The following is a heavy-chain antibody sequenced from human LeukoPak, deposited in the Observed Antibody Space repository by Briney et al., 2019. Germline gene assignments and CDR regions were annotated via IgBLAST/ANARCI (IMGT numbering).Heavy chain of an antibody. V-gene: IGHV3-73*01. CDR2: VRSKADGYAT. CDR1: GFTFSDSP. J-gene: IGHJ4*02. CDR3: TRPPQRTGTVDY. D-gene: IGHD3/OR15-3a*01. Sequence: GGSLRLSCAASGFTFSDSPMHWVRQASGKGLEWVGRVRSKADGYATGYAASVKGRFTISRDDSKNTAYLQMNSPKTEDTAVYYCTRPPQRTGTVDYWGQGTLVTVSS.